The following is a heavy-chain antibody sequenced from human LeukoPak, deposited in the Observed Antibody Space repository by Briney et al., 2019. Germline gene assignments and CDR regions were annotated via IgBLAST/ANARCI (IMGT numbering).Heavy chain of an antibody. CDR3: ARVSYGGYFPYPTDY. CDR1: GFIFNTYV. J-gene: IGHJ4*02. Sequence: HPGGSLRLSCAASGFIFNTYVMHWVRQAPGKGLEWLAFIRYDGSNKNYADSVKGRFTISRDNTKNSLYLQMNSLRAEDTAVYYCARVSYGGYFPYPTDYWGQGTLVTVSS. CDR2: IRYDGSNK. V-gene: IGHV3-30*02. D-gene: IGHD5-12*01.